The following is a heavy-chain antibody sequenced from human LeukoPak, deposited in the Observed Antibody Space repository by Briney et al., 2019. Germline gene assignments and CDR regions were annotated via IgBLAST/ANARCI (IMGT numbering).Heavy chain of an antibody. CDR1: GFTFSNYE. V-gene: IGHV3-48*03. Sequence: GGSLRLSCAASGFTFSNYEMNWVRQAPGEGLEWVSYISSSGSTIHYADSVKGRFTISRDNAKNSLYLQMNSLRAEDTAVYYCAKGTMVRGFDYWGQGALVTVSS. CDR3: AKGTMVRGFDY. D-gene: IGHD3-10*01. J-gene: IGHJ4*02. CDR2: ISSSGSTI.